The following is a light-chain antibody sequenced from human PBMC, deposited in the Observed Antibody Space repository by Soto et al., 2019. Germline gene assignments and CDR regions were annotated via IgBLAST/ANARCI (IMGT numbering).Light chain of an antibody. V-gene: IGLV2-14*01. J-gene: IGLJ1*01. CDR1: SSDVGYGQY. CDR2: EVS. CDR3: SSYTASSTFV. Sequence: QSVLDKPAYLSGSPGQSITISCPGTSSDVGYGQYVSWYQQCPGKAPKLMIYEVSNRPSGVSNRFSASKSGNTASLSISGLQADDEADYYCSSYTASSTFVFGTGTRAPS.